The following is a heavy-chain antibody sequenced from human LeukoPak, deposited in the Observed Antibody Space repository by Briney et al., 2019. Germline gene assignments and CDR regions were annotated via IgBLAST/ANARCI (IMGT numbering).Heavy chain of an antibody. V-gene: IGHV3-21*01. D-gene: IGHD6-13*01. Sequence: GGSLRLSCAASGFTFSSYSMNWVRQAPGKGLEWVSSISSSSSYIYYADSVKGRFTISRDNAKNSLYLQMNSLRAEDTAVYYCARGWAAAGHTGGDCYFDYWGQGTLVTVSS. CDR2: ISSSSSYI. CDR1: GFTFSSYS. CDR3: ARGWAAAGHTGGDCYFDY. J-gene: IGHJ4*02.